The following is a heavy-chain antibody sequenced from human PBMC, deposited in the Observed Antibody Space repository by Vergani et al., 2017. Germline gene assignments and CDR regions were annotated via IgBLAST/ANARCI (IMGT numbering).Heavy chain of an antibody. CDR1: GYSFTSYW. CDR3: ARLARDGYNYVDNWFDP. D-gene: IGHD5-24*01. V-gene: IGHV5-51*01. CDR2: IYPGDSDT. J-gene: IGHJ5*02. Sequence: EVQLVPSGAEVKTPGESLKISCKGSGYSFTSYWIGWVRQMPGKGLEWMGIIYPGDSDTRYSPSFQGQVTISADKSISTAYLQWSSLKASDTAMYYCARLARDGYNYVDNWFDPWGQGTLVTVSS.